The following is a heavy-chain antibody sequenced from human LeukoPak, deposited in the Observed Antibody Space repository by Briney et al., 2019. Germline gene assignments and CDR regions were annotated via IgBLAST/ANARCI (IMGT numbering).Heavy chain of an antibody. V-gene: IGHV1-8*01. CDR1: GYTFTSYD. CDR3: ASGSMVRGVIIHYYYYGMDV. Sequence: ASVKVSCKASGYTFTSYDINWVRQATGQGLEWMGWMNPNSGNTGYAQKLQGRVTMTRNTSISTAYMELSSLRSEDTAVYYCASGSMVRGVIIHYYYYGMDVWGQGTTVTVSS. J-gene: IGHJ6*02. D-gene: IGHD3-10*01. CDR2: MNPNSGNT.